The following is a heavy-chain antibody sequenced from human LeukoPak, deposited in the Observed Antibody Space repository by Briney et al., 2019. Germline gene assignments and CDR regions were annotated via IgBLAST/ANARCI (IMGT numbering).Heavy chain of an antibody. CDR1: GFTFSSYW. CDR2: IYSGYST. D-gene: IGHD6-19*01. CDR3: ARDGSRYWYFDL. Sequence: GGSLRLSCAASGFTFSSYWMSWVRQAPGKGLEWVSVIYSGYSTYYADSVKGRFTISRDNSKNTVYLQMNSLRAEDTAVYYCARDGSRYWYFDLWGRGTLVTVSS. J-gene: IGHJ2*01. V-gene: IGHV3-53*01.